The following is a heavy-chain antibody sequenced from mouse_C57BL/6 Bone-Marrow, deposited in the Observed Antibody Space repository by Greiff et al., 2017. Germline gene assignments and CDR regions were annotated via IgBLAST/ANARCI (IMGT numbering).Heavy chain of an antibody. Sequence: QVQLQQPGAELVKPGASVKLSCKASGYTFTSYWMHWVKQRPGQGLEWIGMIHPNSGSTNYNEKFKSKATLTVDKSSSTAYMQRSSLTSEDSAVYYCAREGWVLKYYAMDYWGQGTSVTVSS. CDR2: IHPNSGST. D-gene: IGHD2-3*01. J-gene: IGHJ4*01. V-gene: IGHV1-64*01. CDR3: AREGWVLKYYAMDY. CDR1: GYTFTSYW.